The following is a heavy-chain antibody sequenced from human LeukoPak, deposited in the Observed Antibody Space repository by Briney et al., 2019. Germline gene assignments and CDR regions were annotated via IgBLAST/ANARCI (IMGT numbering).Heavy chain of an antibody. D-gene: IGHD3-22*01. V-gene: IGHV4-39*01. Sequence: SETLSLTCTVSGGXISSSGYYWGWFRQPPGKCLEWIGTVYYAGSTYYNPSLKSRVTISEDTSRNQFSLKLNSVTAADTAVYYCARGSGTYYYDSGGYLNWFDPWGQGILVTVSS. CDR2: VYYAGST. J-gene: IGHJ5*02. CDR3: ARGSGTYYYDSGGYLNWFDP. CDR1: GGXISSSGYY.